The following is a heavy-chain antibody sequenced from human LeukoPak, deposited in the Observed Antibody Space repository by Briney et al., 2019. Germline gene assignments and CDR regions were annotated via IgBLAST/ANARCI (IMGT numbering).Heavy chain of an antibody. CDR2: IYWDDDK. V-gene: IGHV2-5*02. CDR3: AHKGGTDSGSYKLRFDP. D-gene: IGHD3-10*01. Sequence: SGPTLVNPTQTLTLTCTFSGFSLSTSGVGVGWIRQPPGKALEWLALIYWDDDKRYSPSLKSRLTITKDTSKNQVVLTMTNMDPVDTATYYCAHKGGTDSGSYKLRFDPWGQGTLVTVSS. CDR1: GFSLSTSGVG. J-gene: IGHJ5*02.